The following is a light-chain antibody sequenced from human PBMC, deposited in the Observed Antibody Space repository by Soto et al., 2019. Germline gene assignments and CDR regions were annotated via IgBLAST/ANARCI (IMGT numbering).Light chain of an antibody. CDR2: LAS. CDR3: QQYGSSPRT. Sequence: EIVLTPSPGTLSLSPVEGATLSCRASQSVSSSYLAWYQQKPGQAPRLLIYLASSRAPGIPDRFGGSGSGTDFTLTISRLEPEDFAVYYCQQYGSSPRTFGQGTKVDIK. V-gene: IGKV3-20*01. J-gene: IGKJ1*01. CDR1: QSVSSSY.